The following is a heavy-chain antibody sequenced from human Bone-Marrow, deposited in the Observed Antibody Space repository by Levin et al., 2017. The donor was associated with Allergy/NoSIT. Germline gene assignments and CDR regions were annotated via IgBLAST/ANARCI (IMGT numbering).Heavy chain of an antibody. Sequence: ETLSLTCTVSGGSISSSSWSWGWIRQPPGKGLEWIGNIYSTGRANYNPSLKSRLTISVDTSKNQFSLNLSSVTAADTAVYYCAVVPTAWFYFQYWGQGTLVTVSS. CDR3: AVVPTAWFYFQY. D-gene: IGHD2-2*01. CDR2: IYSTGRA. V-gene: IGHV4-39*01. J-gene: IGHJ4*02. CDR1: GGSISSSSWS.